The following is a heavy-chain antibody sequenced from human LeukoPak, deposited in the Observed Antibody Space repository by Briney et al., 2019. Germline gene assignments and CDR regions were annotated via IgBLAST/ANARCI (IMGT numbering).Heavy chain of an antibody. J-gene: IGHJ4*02. CDR3: VAAPYY. D-gene: IGHD6-6*01. CDR1: GFTFSSYG. V-gene: IGHV3-30*05. CDR2: ISYDGSNK. Sequence: PGGSLRLSCAASGFTFSSYGMHWVRQAPGKGLEWVAVISYDGSNKYYADSVKGRFTISRDNSKNTLYLQMNSLRAEDTAVYYTVAAPYYWGQGTLVTVSS.